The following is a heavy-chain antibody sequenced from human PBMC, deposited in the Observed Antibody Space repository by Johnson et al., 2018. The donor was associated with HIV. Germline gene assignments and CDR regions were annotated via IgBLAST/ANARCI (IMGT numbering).Heavy chain of an antibody. D-gene: IGHD3-10*01. CDR3: ARAPEVRGVDAFDI. CDR1: GFTFHDSY. J-gene: IGHJ3*02. CDR2: ISSSGNTM. Sequence: QVQLVESGGGLVQPGRSLRLSCAASGFTFHDSYMSWIRQAPGKGLEWISYISSSGNTMYYADSVKGRFTISRDNAKNSLYLQMNILRAEDTAVYYCARAPEVRGVDAFDIWGQGTMVTVSS. V-gene: IGHV3-11*04.